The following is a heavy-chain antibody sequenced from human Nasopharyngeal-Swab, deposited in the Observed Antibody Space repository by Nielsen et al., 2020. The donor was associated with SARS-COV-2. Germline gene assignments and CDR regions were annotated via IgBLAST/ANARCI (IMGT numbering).Heavy chain of an antibody. CDR3: VQRKCSSPACSLDN. D-gene: IGHD2-2*01. V-gene: IGHV3-64D*08. Sequence: GGSLRLSCTASGFTFSSSAMHWVRQAPGKGLEYVSAIKSDGSSTQYADSVKGRFTISRDNSRDSLFLQMSNLRGEDTAVYYCVQRKCSSPACSLDNWGQGTLVTVSS. J-gene: IGHJ4*02. CDR2: IKSDGSST. CDR1: GFTFSSSA.